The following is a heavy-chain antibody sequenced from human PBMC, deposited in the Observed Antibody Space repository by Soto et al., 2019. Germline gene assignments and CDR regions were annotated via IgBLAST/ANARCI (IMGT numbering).Heavy chain of an antibody. D-gene: IGHD4-17*01. CDR2: ITPTSGDT. Sequence: ASVKVSCKTSGYIFTGYFIHWVRQTPGQRLQWMGRITPTSGDTKYRQTFQGRVTITRDTSTSTAYMELSGLRSDDTALYYGVRWGYGSNSLDVWGQGTLVTVSS. V-gene: IGHV1-2*06. CDR3: VRWGYGSNSLDV. CDR1: GYIFTGYF. J-gene: IGHJ3*01.